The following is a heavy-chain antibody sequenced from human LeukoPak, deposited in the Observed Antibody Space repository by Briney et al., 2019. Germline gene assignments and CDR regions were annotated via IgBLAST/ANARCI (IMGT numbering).Heavy chain of an antibody. CDR2: IYYSGST. Sequence: PSETLSLTCTVSGGSISNYYWSWIRQPPGKGLEWIGYIYYSGSTNYNPSLKSRVTISVDTSKNQFSLKLSSVTAADTAVYYCASSSGSPARGGFDPWGQGTLVTVSS. J-gene: IGHJ5*02. V-gene: IGHV4-59*01. CDR1: GGSISNYY. CDR3: ASSSGSPARGGFDP. D-gene: IGHD1-26*01.